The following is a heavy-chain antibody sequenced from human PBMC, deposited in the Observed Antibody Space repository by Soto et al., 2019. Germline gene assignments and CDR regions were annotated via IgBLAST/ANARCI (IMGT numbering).Heavy chain of an antibody. Sequence: SETLSLTCAVYGGSFSGYYWSWIRQPPGKGLEWIGEINHSGSTNYNPSLKSRVTISVDTSKNQFSLKLSSVTAADTAVYYCARGRGAAAGTKDTFLKIDYWGQGTLVTVSS. J-gene: IGHJ4*02. CDR1: GGSFSGYY. CDR3: ARGRGAAAGTKDTFLKIDY. CDR2: INHSGST. D-gene: IGHD6-13*01. V-gene: IGHV4-34*01.